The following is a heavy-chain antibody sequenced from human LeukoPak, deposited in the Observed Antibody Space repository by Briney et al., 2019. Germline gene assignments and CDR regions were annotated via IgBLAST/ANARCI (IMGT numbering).Heavy chain of an antibody. CDR2: TYYRSKWYN. CDR1: GDSVSSNSAA. V-gene: IGHV6-1*01. D-gene: IGHD2-15*01. CDR3: AVAFSFSYYYGMDV. Sequence: SQTLSLTCAISGDSVSSNSAAWNWIRQSPSRGLEWLGRTYYRSKWYNDYAVSVKSRITLTPDTSKNQFSLQLNSVTPEDTAVYYCAVAFSFSYYYGMDVWGKGTTVTVSS. J-gene: IGHJ6*04.